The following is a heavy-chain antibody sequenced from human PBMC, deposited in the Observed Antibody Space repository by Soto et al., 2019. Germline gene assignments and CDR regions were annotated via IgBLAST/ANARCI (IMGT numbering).Heavy chain of an antibody. CDR2: INAGNGNT. CDR1: GYTFTTYA. Sequence: GASVKVSCKASGYTFTTYAMHWVCQAPGQRFEWMGWINAGNGNTQYSRKFQGRVTITRDTSASTAYMELSSLRSEDTAVYYCATSRDYCSSTSCYEGYYYYMDVWGKGTTVTVSS. V-gene: IGHV1-3*01. CDR3: ATSRDYCSSTSCYEGYYYYMDV. J-gene: IGHJ6*03. D-gene: IGHD2-2*01.